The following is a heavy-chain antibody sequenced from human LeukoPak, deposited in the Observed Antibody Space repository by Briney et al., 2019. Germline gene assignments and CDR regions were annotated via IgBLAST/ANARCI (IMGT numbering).Heavy chain of an antibody. CDR2: MYHSETT. D-gene: IGHD3-22*01. CDR1: GGSISTYY. Sequence: SETLSLTCTVSGGSISTYYWSWIRQPPGKGLEWIGYMYHSETTNYNPSLKSRVTISVDPSKNQFSLKLSSLTAADTAVYYCARHDSRDAFDIWGQGTMVTVSS. J-gene: IGHJ3*02. V-gene: IGHV4-59*08. CDR3: ARHDSRDAFDI.